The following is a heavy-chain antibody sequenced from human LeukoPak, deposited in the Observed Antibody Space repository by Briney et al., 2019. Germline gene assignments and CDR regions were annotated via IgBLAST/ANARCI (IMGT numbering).Heavy chain of an antibody. D-gene: IGHD3-3*01. J-gene: IGHJ4*02. V-gene: IGHV3-7*01. Sequence: PGGSLRLSCAASGFTFSSKWMSWVRQAPGKGLEWVANIEQQDGSEKYYVDSVKGRFTISRDNAKNSLYLQMNSLRAEDTAVYYCAKYDFWSGYPFDFWGQGTLVTVSS. CDR2: IEQQDGSEK. CDR1: GFTFSSKW. CDR3: AKYDFWSGYPFDF.